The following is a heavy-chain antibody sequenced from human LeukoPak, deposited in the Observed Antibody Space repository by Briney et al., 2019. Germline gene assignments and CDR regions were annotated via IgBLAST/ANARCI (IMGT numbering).Heavy chain of an antibody. Sequence: ASVKVSCKASGYTFTSYAMHWVRQAPGQRLEWMGWINAGNGNTKYSQKFQGRVTITRDTSASTAYMELSSLRSEDTAVYYCARGAAAAGKDVYFDYWGQGTLVTVSS. CDR1: GYTFTSYA. CDR2: INAGNGNT. D-gene: IGHD6-13*01. CDR3: ARGAAAAGKDVYFDY. J-gene: IGHJ4*02. V-gene: IGHV1-3*01.